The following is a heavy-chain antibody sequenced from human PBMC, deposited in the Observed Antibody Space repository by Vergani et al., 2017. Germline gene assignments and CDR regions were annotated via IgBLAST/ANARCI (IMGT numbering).Heavy chain of an antibody. J-gene: IGHJ6*02. CDR2: IIPILGIA. D-gene: IGHD2-15*01. V-gene: IGHV1-69*09. Sequence: QVQLVQSGAEVKKPGSSVKVSCKASGGTFSSYTISWVRQAPGQGLEWMGRIIPILGIANYAQKVQGRVTLTADKSTSTAYMELSSLRSEDTAVYYCASQDIVVVVAATNYDYGMDVWGQGP. CDR1: GGTFSSYT. CDR3: ASQDIVVVVAATNYDYGMDV.